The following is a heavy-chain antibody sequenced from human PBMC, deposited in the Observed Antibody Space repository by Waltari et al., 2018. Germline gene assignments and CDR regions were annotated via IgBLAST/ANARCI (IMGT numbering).Heavy chain of an antibody. CDR3: ASSKTGNDAFDI. CDR2: IYTSGST. V-gene: IGHV4-61*02. Sequence: QVQLQESGPGLVKPSQTLSLTCTVPGGSISSGSSYWSWIRQPAGTGLEWIGRIYTSGSTNYNPSLKSRVTISVDTSKNQFSLKLSSVTAADTAVYYCASSKTGNDAFDIWGQGTMVTVSS. J-gene: IGHJ3*02. CDR1: GGSISSGSSY.